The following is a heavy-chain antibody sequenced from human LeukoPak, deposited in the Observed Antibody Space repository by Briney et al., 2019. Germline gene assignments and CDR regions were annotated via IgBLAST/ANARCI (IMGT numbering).Heavy chain of an antibody. D-gene: IGHD2-15*01. CDR2: INPNSGGT. V-gene: IGHV1-2*06. J-gene: IGHJ4*02. CDR1: GYTFTGYY. Sequence: GASVKVSCKASGYTFTGYYMHWVRQAPGQGLEWMGRINPNSGGTNYAQKFQGRVTMTRDTSISTAYMELSRLRSDDTAVYYCASEGGLYCSGGSCYRLDYWGQGTLVTVSS. CDR3: ASEGGLYCSGGSCYRLDY.